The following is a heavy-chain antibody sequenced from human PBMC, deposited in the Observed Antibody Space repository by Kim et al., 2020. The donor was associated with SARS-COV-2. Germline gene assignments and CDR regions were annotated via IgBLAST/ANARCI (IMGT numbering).Heavy chain of an antibody. V-gene: IGHV3-48*02. J-gene: IGHJ4*02. Sequence: GGSLRLSCAASGFTFNNYSMNWVRQAPGKGLEWVSYLTSNNSVTFYADSVKGRFTISRDNGKNTLYLQMNSLRDEDTAVYYCVRSTEGAVDYWGQGTLVTVSS. CDR3: VRSTEGAVDY. CDR2: LTSNNSVT. D-gene: IGHD6-13*01. CDR1: GFTFNNYS.